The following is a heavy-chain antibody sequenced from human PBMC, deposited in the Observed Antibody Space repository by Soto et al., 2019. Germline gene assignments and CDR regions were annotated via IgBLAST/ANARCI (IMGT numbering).Heavy chain of an antibody. CDR1: GFTFSTYA. D-gene: IGHD3-10*01. V-gene: IGHV3-23*01. CDR2: VSASGLNT. CDR3: AKVGPYDSGCDMFRYNWFGP. Sequence: PGGSLRLSCAASGFTFSTYAMAWVRQAPGKGLEWVSGVSASGLNTDYADPVKGRFTISRDNSKDTLYLQMNSLRVEDTAVYYCAKVGPYDSGCDMFRYNWFGPWGPGTLVTVSS. J-gene: IGHJ5*02.